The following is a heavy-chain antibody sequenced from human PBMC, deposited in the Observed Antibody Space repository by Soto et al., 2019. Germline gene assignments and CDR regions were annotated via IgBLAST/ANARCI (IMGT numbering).Heavy chain of an antibody. J-gene: IGHJ6*02. CDR3: AKCPEITENYYYYGMDV. D-gene: IGHD3-10*01. CDR1: GFTFSSYA. Sequence: GGSLRLSCAASGFTFSSYAMSWVRQAPGKGLEWVSAISGSGGSTYYADSVKGRFTISRDNSKNTLYLQLNSLRAEDTAVYYCAKCPEITENYYYYGMDVWGQGTTVTVSS. CDR2: ISGSGGST. V-gene: IGHV3-23*01.